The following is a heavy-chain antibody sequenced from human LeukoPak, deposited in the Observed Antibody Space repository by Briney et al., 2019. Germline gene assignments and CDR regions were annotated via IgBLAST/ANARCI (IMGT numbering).Heavy chain of an antibody. CDR2: INPNSGGT. CDR1: GYTFTGYY. CDR3: ARDAGYDRVIDY. D-gene: IGHD3-22*01. Sequence: ASVKVSCKASGYTFTGYYMHWVRQAPGQGLEWMGWINPNSGGTNYAQKFQGRVTLPRDTSISTAYMDLSSLRSDDTAVYYCARDAGYDRVIDYWGQGTLVTVSS. V-gene: IGHV1-2*02. J-gene: IGHJ4*02.